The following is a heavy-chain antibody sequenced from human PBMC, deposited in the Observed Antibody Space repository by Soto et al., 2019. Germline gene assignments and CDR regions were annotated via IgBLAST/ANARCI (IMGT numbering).Heavy chain of an antibody. CDR3: AKAAGERDGSQSHFYGLDV. Sequence: GESLKISCKGSGYMFSKYWIARVRQMPGKGLDWMGAIYPGDSDIRYSPSFEGQVTISADKSITTAYLQWRSLKVSDTGIYYCAKAAGERDGSQSHFYGLDVWGQGTTVTVSS. CDR2: IYPGDSDI. D-gene: IGHD3-10*01. J-gene: IGHJ6*02. V-gene: IGHV5-51*01. CDR1: GYMFSKYW.